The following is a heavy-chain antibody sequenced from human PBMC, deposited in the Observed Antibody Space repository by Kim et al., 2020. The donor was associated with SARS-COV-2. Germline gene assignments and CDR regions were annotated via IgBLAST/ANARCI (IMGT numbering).Heavy chain of an antibody. CDR2: ISYYGSNK. J-gene: IGHJ5*02. CDR3: ARLGGYCSSTSCLYNWFDP. D-gene: IGHD2-2*03. CDR1: GFTFSSYA. V-gene: IGHV3-30-3*01. Sequence: GGSLRLSCAASGFTFSSYAMHWVRQAPGKGLEWVAVISYYGSNKYYADSVKGRFTISRDNSKNTLYLQMNSLRAEDTAVYYCARLGGYCSSTSCLYNWFDPWGQGTLVTVSS.